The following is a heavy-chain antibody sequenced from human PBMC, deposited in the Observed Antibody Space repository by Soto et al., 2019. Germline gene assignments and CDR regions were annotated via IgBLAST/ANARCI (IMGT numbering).Heavy chain of an antibody. CDR3: AKGSTIIAARRGWFDP. CDR2: IIPIFGTA. CDR1: GGTFSSYA. V-gene: IGHV1-69*01. J-gene: IGHJ5*02. Sequence: QVQLVPSGAEVKKPGSSVKVSCKASGGTFSSYAISWVRQAPGQGLEWMGGIIPIFGTANYAQKFQGRVTITADESTSTAYMELSSLRSEDTAVYYCAKGSTIIAARRGWFDPWGQGTLVTVSS. D-gene: IGHD6-6*01.